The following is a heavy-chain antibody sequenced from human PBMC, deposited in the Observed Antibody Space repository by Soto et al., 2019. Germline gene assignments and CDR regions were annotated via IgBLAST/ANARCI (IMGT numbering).Heavy chain of an antibody. CDR1: GGSISSSSYY. D-gene: IGHD3-9*01. CDR3: ARHTYDILTGYYLYYFDY. CDR2: IYYSGST. J-gene: IGHJ4*02. V-gene: IGHV4-39*01. Sequence: PSETLSLTCTVSGGSISSSSYYWGWIRQPPGKGLEWIGSIYYSGSTYYNPSLKSRVTISVDTSKNQFSLKLSSVTAADTAVYYCARHTYDILTGYYLYYFDYWGQGTLGTVSS.